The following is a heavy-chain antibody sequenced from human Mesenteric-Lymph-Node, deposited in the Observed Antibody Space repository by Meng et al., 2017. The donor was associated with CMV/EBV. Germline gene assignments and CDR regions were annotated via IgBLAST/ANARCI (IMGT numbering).Heavy chain of an antibody. J-gene: IGHJ4*02. D-gene: IGHD4-17*01. V-gene: IGHV3-11*04. CDR3: ARRRPYGDYDY. CDR1: GFTFSDYY. CDR2: ISSSGSTI. Sequence: GESLKISCAASGFTFSDYYMSWIRQAPGKGLEWASYISSSGSTIYYADIVKGRFTISRDNSKNTLYLQMNSVRAEDTAVYYCARRRPYGDYDYWGQGTLVTVSS.